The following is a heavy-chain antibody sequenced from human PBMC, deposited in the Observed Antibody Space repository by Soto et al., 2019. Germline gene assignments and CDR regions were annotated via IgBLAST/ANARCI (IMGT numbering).Heavy chain of an antibody. J-gene: IGHJ2*01. Sequence: EVQLLESGGGLVQPGGSLRLSCAASGFTFSSYAMNWVRQAPGKGLEWVSVISGSGGSTYYADSVKGRFTISRDNSKKTLYLQMNSLGAEDSAVYYCAKRTTGWYFELWGRGTLVTVSS. CDR1: GFTFSSYA. CDR2: ISGSGGST. CDR3: AKRTTGWYFEL. V-gene: IGHV3-23*01.